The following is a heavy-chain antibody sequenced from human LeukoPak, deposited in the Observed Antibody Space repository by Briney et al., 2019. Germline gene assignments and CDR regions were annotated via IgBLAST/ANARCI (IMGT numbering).Heavy chain of an antibody. CDR2: IYYSGTT. CDR3: ARENPYSRRQLDY. Sequence: SETLSLTCSVSAGSISSHYWTWIRQPPGKGLEWVGFIYYSGTTNHNPSLKSRVTISVDTSKNQFSLKLSSVTAADTAVYYCARENPYSRRQLDYWGQGTLVTVS. CDR1: AGSISSHY. D-gene: IGHD4-11*01. V-gene: IGHV4-59*11. J-gene: IGHJ4*02.